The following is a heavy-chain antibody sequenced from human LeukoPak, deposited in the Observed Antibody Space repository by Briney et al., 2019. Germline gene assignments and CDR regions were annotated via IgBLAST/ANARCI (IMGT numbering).Heavy chain of an antibody. J-gene: IGHJ4*02. D-gene: IGHD3-10*01. CDR2: IYYSGST. CDR3: ARAEYYFDY. Sequence: ASETLSLTCTVSGVSISSYYWSWIRKPPGKGLEWIGYIYYSGSTNYNPSLKSRVTISVDTSKNQFSLKLSSVTAADTAVYYCARAEYYFDYWGQGTLATVSS. CDR1: GVSISSYY. V-gene: IGHV4-59*01.